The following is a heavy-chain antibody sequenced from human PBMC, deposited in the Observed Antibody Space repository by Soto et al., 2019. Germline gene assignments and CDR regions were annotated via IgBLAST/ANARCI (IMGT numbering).Heavy chain of an antibody. CDR1: GFTFSNAW. J-gene: IGHJ6*02. V-gene: IGHV3-15*07. Sequence: PGGSLRLSCAASGFTFSNAWMNWVRQAPGKGLEWVGRIKSKTDGGTTDYAAPVKGRFTISRDDSKNTLYLQMNSLKTEDTAVYYCTTDVMVSYYYYGMDVWGQGTTVTVSS. CDR3: TTDVMVSYYYYGMDV. CDR2: IKSKTDGGTT. D-gene: IGHD2-21*01.